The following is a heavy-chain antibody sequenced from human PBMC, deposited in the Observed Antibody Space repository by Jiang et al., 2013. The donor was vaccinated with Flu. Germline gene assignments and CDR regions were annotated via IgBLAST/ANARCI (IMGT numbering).Heavy chain of an antibody. D-gene: IGHD5-24*01. CDR1: GGTLSRYA. J-gene: IGHJ3*02. Sequence: SGAEVKRPGSSVKVSCKASGGTLSRYAVSWVRQAPGQGLEWLGGFIHIFGTSVYARRYEGRLTITVDESAGTAYMELNSLTSEDTAVYFCAGRFSDGPRDAFDIWGQGTMVTVSS. CDR3: AGRFSDGPRDAFDI. V-gene: IGHV1-69*01. CDR2: FIHIFGTS.